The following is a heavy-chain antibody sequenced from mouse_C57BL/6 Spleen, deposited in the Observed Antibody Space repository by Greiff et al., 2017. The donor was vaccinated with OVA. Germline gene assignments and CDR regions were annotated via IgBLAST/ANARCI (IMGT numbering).Heavy chain of an antibody. J-gene: IGHJ1*03. V-gene: IGHV1-53*01. CDR1: GYTFTSYW. CDR2: INPSNGGT. CDR3: ARRVSDDGYSYWYFDV. D-gene: IGHD2-3*01. Sequence: VQLQQSGTELVKPGASVKLSCKASGYTFTSYWMHWVKQRPGQGLEWIGNINPSNGGTNYNEKFKSKATLTVDKSSSTAYMQLSSLTSEDSAVYYCARRVSDDGYSYWYFDVWGTGSTVTVSS.